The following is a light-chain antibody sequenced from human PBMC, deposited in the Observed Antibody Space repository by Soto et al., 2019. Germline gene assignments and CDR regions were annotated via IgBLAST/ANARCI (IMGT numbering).Light chain of an antibody. CDR3: MQFAHFPRT. V-gene: IGKV2-24*01. J-gene: IGKJ1*01. CDR2: QIS. CDR1: QSLVYSDGNTY. Sequence: DVVLTQPPLSSPVTLGQPASISCRSSQSLVYSDGNTYLSWLQQRPGQPPRLLIYQISNRFSGVPDRFGGSGAGTDFTLKISRVEAEDVGVYYCMQFAHFPRTFGQGTKLEI.